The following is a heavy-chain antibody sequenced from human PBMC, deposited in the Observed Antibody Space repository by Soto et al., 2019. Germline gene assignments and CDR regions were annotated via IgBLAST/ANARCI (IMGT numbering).Heavy chain of an antibody. D-gene: IGHD2-15*01. V-gene: IGHV3-30*03. J-gene: IGHJ2*01. Sequence: QVQLVESGGGVVQPGRSLRLSCAASGFTFSSYGMHWVRQAPGKGLEWVAVISYDGSNKYYADSVKGRFTISRDNSKNSLYLQMKSLRAEDTSVYYCARADCSCCSCYWDSYFDLWGRGSLVTVSS. CDR2: ISYDGSNK. CDR1: GFTFSSYG. CDR3: ARADCSCCSCYWDSYFDL.